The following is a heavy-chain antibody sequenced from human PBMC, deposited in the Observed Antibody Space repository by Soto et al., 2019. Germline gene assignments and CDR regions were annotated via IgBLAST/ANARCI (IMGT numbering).Heavy chain of an antibody. CDR1: GFTFSSYG. D-gene: IGHD3-10*01. CDR2: ISYDGSNK. J-gene: IGHJ4*02. CDR3: AKDHRESAIGY. V-gene: IGHV3-30*18. Sequence: QVQLVESGGGVVQPGRSLRLSCAASGFTFSSYGMHWVRQAPGKGLEWVAVISYDGSNKYYADSVKGRFTISRDNSKNTLYPQMNSLRAEDTAVYYCAKDHRESAIGYWGQGTLVTVSS.